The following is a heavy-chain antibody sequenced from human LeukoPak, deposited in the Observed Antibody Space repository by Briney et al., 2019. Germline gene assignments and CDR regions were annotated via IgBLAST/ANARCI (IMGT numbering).Heavy chain of an antibody. CDR2: IYFSGST. CDR1: GGSISSSSYY. J-gene: IGHJ6*03. Sequence: SETLSLTCTVSGGSISSSSYYCGWIRQPPWKGLEWCGSIYFSGSTYYNPSLKRRVTLSVATSKHPCSLKLSAVTAAETAVYYWAREHCSGGSCYSIYYYYYMDVWGKGTTVTVSS. D-gene: IGHD2-15*01. CDR3: AREHCSGGSCYSIYYYYYMDV. V-gene: IGHV4-39*07.